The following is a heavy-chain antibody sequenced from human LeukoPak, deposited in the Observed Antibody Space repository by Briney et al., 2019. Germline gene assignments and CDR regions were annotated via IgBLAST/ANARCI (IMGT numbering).Heavy chain of an antibody. V-gene: IGHV3-73*01. CDR2: IRSKANSYAT. CDR3: TRGDYYYGMDV. D-gene: IGHD3-16*01. J-gene: IGHJ6*02. Sequence: PGGSLRLYCAASGFTFSGSAMLWVRQASGQGLEWVGRIRSKANSYATAYAASVKGRFTISRDDSKNTAYLQMNSLKTEDTAVYYCTRGDYYYGMDVWGQGTTVTVSS. CDR1: GFTFSGSA.